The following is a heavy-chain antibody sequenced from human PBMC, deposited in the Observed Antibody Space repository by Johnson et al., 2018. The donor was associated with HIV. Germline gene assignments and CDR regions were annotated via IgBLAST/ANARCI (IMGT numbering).Heavy chain of an antibody. CDR3: ARPVPDYYDSSGYYSAAFDI. CDR1: GFTFSSYA. D-gene: IGHD3-22*01. CDR2: ISYDGSNK. J-gene: IGHJ3*02. Sequence: VQLVESGGGVVQPGRSLRLSCAAYGFTFSSYAMHWVRQAPGKGLEWVAVISYDGSNKYYADSVKGRFTISRANSKNTLYLQMNSLRAEDTAVYYCARPVPDYYDSSGYYSAAFDIWGQGTMVTVSS. V-gene: IGHV3-30*04.